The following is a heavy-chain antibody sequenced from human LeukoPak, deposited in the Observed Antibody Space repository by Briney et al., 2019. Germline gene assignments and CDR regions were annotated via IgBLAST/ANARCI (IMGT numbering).Heavy chain of an antibody. Sequence: PSETLSLTCTVYGGSISSSNYYWGWIRQPPGKGLECIGSVYYSGNTYYNPSLKSRVTISVHTSKNQFSLKLSSVTAAGTAVYYCARDVTSPEAFDIWGQGTMVTVSS. CDR3: ARDVTSPEAFDI. CDR2: VYYSGNT. D-gene: IGHD2-21*02. J-gene: IGHJ3*02. CDR1: GGSISSSNYY. V-gene: IGHV4-39*07.